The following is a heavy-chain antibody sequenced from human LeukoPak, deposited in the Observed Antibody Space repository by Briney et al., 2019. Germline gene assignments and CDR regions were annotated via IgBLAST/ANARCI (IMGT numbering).Heavy chain of an antibody. J-gene: IGHJ4*02. D-gene: IGHD1-26*01. V-gene: IGHV4-4*07. CDR2: MYVTETS. CDR3: ARCFRGNYPCDLDF. Sequence: KPSETLSLPCTVSGGSLNDYFWNWLRQPAGRGLEWIGRMYVTETSSNTPSVKSRVAMLLDASKNQYSLRPSSLTAADTAISYCARCFRGNYPCDLDFWGQGILVTVSS. CDR1: GGSLNDYF.